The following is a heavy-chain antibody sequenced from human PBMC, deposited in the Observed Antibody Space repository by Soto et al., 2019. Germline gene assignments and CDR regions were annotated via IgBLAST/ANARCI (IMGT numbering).Heavy chain of an antibody. CDR2: IITMFGTT. Sequence: QVQLVQSGAEVKKPGSSVRVSGKASGGTFSNDAISWVRQAPGQGLEWMGGIITMFGTTIYAQKFQGRLTITADRATTTAYMELSSLRSEDTAVDYCARDEATNWFDTWGQGTLLTVSS. CDR1: GGTFSNDA. V-gene: IGHV1-69*01. CDR3: ARDEATNWFDT. J-gene: IGHJ5*02.